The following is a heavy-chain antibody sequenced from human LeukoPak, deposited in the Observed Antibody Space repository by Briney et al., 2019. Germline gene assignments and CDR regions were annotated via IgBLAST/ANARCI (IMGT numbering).Heavy chain of an antibody. Sequence: PGGSLRLSCAASGFTVSSNYMSWVRQAPGKGLERVSAIYSGGSTYYADSVKGRFTISRDNSKNTLYLQMNSLRAEDTAVYYCARVTRNDAFDIWGQGTMVTVSS. J-gene: IGHJ3*02. CDR1: GFTVSSNY. V-gene: IGHV3-66*01. D-gene: IGHD1-14*01. CDR3: ARVTRNDAFDI. CDR2: IYSGGST.